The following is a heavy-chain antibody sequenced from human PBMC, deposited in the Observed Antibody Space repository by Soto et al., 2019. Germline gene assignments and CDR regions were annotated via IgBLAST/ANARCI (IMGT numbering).Heavy chain of an antibody. J-gene: IGHJ5*01. D-gene: IGHD3-22*01. CDR3: AKDLHATYYYHTRNHIFDS. CDR2: ISGGGHDT. V-gene: IGHV3-23*01. CDR1: GFTFNKYG. Sequence: GGSLRLSLEHSGFTFNKYGMSWVRQAPLSVQEWVSTISGGGHDTYYADSVKGRFTISRDDSDDTLYLQMHSLRAEDTAVYSCAKDLHATYYYHTRNHIFDSWGQGTMVTVSS.